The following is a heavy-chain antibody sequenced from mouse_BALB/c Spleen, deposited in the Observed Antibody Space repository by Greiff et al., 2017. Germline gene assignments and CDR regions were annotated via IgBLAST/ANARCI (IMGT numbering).Heavy chain of an antibody. CDR3: ARHAITTNWFAY. V-gene: IGHV5-12-1*01. Sequence: EVKVEESGGGLVKPGGSLKLSCAASGFAFSSYDMSWVRQTPEKRLEWVAYISSGGGSTYYPDTVKGRFTISRDNAKNTLYLQMSSLKSEDTAMYYCARHAITTNWFAYWGQGTLVTVSA. CDR2: ISSGGGST. J-gene: IGHJ3*01. D-gene: IGHD1-1*01. CDR1: GFAFSSYD.